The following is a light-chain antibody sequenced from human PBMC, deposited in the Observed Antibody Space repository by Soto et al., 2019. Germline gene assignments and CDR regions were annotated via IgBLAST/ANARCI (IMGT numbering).Light chain of an antibody. Sequence: QSVLTQPPSASGTPGQRVTISCSGSNSNIGINAVYWYQQLPGAAPTFLIYSDSQWPSGVPDRFSASKSGTSATLAISGLRSEDEADYYCAAWDDGLRGPVFGGGTKLTVL. CDR1: NSNIGINA. V-gene: IGLV1-47*02. CDR2: SDS. CDR3: AAWDDGLRGPV. J-gene: IGLJ3*02.